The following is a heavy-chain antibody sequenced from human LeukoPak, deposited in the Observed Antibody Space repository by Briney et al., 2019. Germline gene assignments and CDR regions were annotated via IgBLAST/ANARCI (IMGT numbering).Heavy chain of an antibody. CDR3: ARDQDYYDSSGYDY. Sequence: ASVKVSCKASGYTFTIYGISWVRQAPGQGLEWMGWISAYNGNTNYTQKLQGRGTMTTDTAKSKAYMELRSLRSDDTAVYHCARDQDYYDSSGYDYWGQGTLVTVSS. D-gene: IGHD3-22*01. V-gene: IGHV1-18*01. J-gene: IGHJ4*02. CDR1: GYTFTIYG. CDR2: ISAYNGNT.